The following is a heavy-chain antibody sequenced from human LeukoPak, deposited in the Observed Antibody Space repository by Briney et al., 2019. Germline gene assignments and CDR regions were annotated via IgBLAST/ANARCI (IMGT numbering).Heavy chain of an antibody. CDR3: ACLTTADAFDI. CDR1: GGSISSYY. D-gene: IGHD3-22*01. J-gene: IGHJ3*02. Sequence: PSETLSLTCTVSGGSISSYYWSWIRQPPGKGLECIGYIHYTGSTNYNPSLKSRVTISVDTSKNQFSLKLSSVTAADTAVYYCACLTTADAFDIWGQGTMVTVSS. V-gene: IGHV4-59*01. CDR2: IHYTGST.